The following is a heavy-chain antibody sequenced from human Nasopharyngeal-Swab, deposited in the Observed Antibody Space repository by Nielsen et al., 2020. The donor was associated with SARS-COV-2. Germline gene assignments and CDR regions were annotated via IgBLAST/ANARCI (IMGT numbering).Heavy chain of an antibody. Sequence: WIPQPPGKGLEWIGYIYYSGSTNYNPSLKSRVTISVDTSKNQFSLKLSSVTAADTAVYYCARGKFNILTGAAALDIWGQGTMVTVSS. CDR3: ARGKFNILTGAAALDI. D-gene: IGHD3-9*01. CDR2: IYYSGST. V-gene: IGHV4-59*01. J-gene: IGHJ3*02.